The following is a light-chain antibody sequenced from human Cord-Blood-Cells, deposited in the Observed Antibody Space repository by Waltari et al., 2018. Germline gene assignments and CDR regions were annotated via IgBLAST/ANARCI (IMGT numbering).Light chain of an antibody. CDR3: QSYDSSNHWV. Sequence: NFMLTQPHSVSASPGKTVTISCTRRSGSIASNYVQWHQQRPGSSPTTVIYEDNQRPSGVPDRFSGSIDSSSNSASLTISGLKTEDEADYYCQSYDSSNHWVFGGGTKLTVL. J-gene: IGLJ3*02. CDR2: EDN. V-gene: IGLV6-57*01. CDR1: SGSIASNY.